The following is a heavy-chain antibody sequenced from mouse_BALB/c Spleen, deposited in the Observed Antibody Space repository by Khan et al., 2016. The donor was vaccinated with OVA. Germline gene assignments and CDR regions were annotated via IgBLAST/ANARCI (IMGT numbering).Heavy chain of an antibody. CDR3: ARELWSNYFAVNY. J-gene: IGHJ4*01. Sequence: QVQLKESGPGLVAPSQSLSITCSVSGFSLADYGVSWIRQPPGKGLEWLGVIWGGGSTYYNSPLESRLTISKDNSKSKAFLQRNSLQTADKATYYCARELWSNYFAVNYWGKGTSVNVSS. CDR1: GFSLADYG. V-gene: IGHV2-6-5*01. CDR2: IWGGGST. D-gene: IGHD1-1*02.